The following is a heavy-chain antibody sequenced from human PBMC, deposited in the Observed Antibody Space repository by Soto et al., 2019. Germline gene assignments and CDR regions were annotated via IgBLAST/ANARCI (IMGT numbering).Heavy chain of an antibody. V-gene: IGHV1-46*01. D-gene: IGHD2-2*02. CDR1: GYTFTSYY. J-gene: IGHJ5*02. CDR3: ATSKPDIVVVPAAILSPNNWFDP. CDR2: INPSGGST. Sequence: ASVKVSCKASGYTFTSYYMHWVRQAPGQGLEWMGIINPSGGSTSYAQKFQGRVTMTRDTSTSTVYMELSSLRSEDTAVYYCATSKPDIVVVPAAILSPNNWFDPWGQGTLVTVSS.